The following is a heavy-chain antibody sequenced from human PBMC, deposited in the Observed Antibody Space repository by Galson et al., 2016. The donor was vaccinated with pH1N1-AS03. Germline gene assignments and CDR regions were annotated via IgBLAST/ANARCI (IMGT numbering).Heavy chain of an antibody. Sequence: SLRLSCAASGFTFSSYGMHWVRQAPGKGLEWVAVIPYDGSNKYYADSVKGRFTISRDNSKNTLYLQMKSLRAEDTAVYYCAKDLGTHCYGMDVWGQGTTVTVSS. J-gene: IGHJ6*02. CDR2: IPYDGSNK. CDR3: AKDLGTHCYGMDV. D-gene: IGHD3-10*01. V-gene: IGHV3-30*18. CDR1: GFTFSSYG.